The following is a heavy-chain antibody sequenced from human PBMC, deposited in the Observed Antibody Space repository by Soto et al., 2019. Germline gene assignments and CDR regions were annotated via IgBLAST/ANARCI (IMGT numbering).Heavy chain of an antibody. D-gene: IGHD3-22*01. Sequence: EVPLLESGGGLVQPGGSLRLSCAASGFTLSSYAMSWVRQAPGKGLEWVSAISGNGGSTYYADSVKGRFTISRDNAKSTLYLQLNSLRAEDTAIYYCAKDLYYYDSSAYYRFDYWGQGTLVTVSS. CDR2: ISGNGGST. J-gene: IGHJ4*02. CDR1: GFTLSSYA. V-gene: IGHV3-23*01. CDR3: AKDLYYYDSSAYYRFDY.